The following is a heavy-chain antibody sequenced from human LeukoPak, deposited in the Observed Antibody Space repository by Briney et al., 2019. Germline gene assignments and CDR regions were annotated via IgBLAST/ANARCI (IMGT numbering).Heavy chain of an antibody. CDR1: GFTFSEYT. Sequence: GGSLRLSCAASGFTFSEYTIHWVRQAPGKGLEWVAVMSNDGSIKKYANSVKGRFTISRDNAKNSLYLQMNSLRAEDTAVYYCARSRRGYGFGYWGQGTLVTVSS. CDR2: MSNDGSIK. V-gene: IGHV3-30-3*01. CDR3: ARSRRGYGFGY. J-gene: IGHJ4*02. D-gene: IGHD2-15*01.